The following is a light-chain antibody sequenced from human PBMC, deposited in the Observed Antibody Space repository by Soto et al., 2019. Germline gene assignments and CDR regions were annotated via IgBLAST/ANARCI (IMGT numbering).Light chain of an antibody. CDR1: SSDVGGYNY. Sequence: QSALTQPPSASGSPGQSVTISCIGTSSDVGGYNYVSWYQQHPGKAPKLMIYEVSKRPSGVPDRFSASKSGNTASLTVSGLQAEDEADYYCSSYAASNNLGVFGGGTKLTVL. J-gene: IGLJ2*01. CDR2: EVS. V-gene: IGLV2-8*01. CDR3: SSYAASNNLGV.